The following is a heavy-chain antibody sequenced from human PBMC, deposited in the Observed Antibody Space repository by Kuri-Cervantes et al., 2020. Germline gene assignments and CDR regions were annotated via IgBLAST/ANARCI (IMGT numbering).Heavy chain of an antibody. Sequence: ASVKVSCKASGYTFTSYYMHWVRQAPGQGLEWMGIINPSGGSTIYAQKFQGRVTMTEDTSTDTAYMELSSLRSEDTAVYYCATVLLYSYGPLGYWGQGTLVTVSS. CDR3: ATVLLYSYGPLGY. CDR1: GYTFTSYY. D-gene: IGHD5-18*01. V-gene: IGHV1-46*01. CDR2: INPSGGST. J-gene: IGHJ4*02.